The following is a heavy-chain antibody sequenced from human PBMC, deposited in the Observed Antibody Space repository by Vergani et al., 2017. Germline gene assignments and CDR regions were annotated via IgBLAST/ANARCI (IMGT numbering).Heavy chain of an antibody. V-gene: IGHV5-51*01. CDR2: IYPADSDT. CDR3: ARHTTYTDS. Sequence: EVELVQSGPEMSKPGESLKISCKGSEYSFGNYWIGWVRQMPGNGLEWMGIIYPADSDTRYSPSFQGQVTISADKSISTAFLQWDSLKASDTALYYCARHTTYTDSWGQGTLVTVSS. CDR1: EYSFGNYW. D-gene: IGHD1-1*01. J-gene: IGHJ4*02.